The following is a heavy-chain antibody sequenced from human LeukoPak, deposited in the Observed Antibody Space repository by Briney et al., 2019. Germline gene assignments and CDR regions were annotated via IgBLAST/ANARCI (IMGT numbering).Heavy chain of an antibody. Sequence: ASVKVSCKASGGTFSSYPISWVRQAPGQGLEWMGGIIPIFGTANYAQKFQGRVTITADKSTSTAYMELSSLRSEDTAVYYCARVPYCSSTSCYFTWFDPWGQGTLVTVSS. CDR3: ARVPYCSSTSCYFTWFDP. CDR2: IIPIFGTA. CDR1: GGTFSSYP. J-gene: IGHJ5*02. D-gene: IGHD2-2*01. V-gene: IGHV1-69*06.